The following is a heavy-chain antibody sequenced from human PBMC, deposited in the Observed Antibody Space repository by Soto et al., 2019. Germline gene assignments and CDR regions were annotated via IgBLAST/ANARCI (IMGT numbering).Heavy chain of an antibody. Sequence: GGSLRLSCAASGFTFSTYALNWVRQSPGKGLEWVSTISSDGDSTYYVDSVKGRFTVSRDNSKNTMYLQMNSLRAEDTALYFCARDPSTGTADYWGQGTLVTVSS. D-gene: IGHD3-9*01. CDR1: GFTFSTYA. CDR2: ISSDGDST. CDR3: ARDPSTGTADY. V-gene: IGHV3-23*01. J-gene: IGHJ4*02.